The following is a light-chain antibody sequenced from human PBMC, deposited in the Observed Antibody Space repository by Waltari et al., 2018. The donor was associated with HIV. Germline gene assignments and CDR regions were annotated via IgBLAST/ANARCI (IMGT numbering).Light chain of an antibody. Sequence: QSALTQPASVSGSPGQSITISCIGTNSDVGGYNYVSWYKQHTGKAPNLLICEVTNLPAVMSNRFSVSKAGNTAALTISGLHAEDEADYYCSSYTTTSTVVFGGGTKLTVL. V-gene: IGLV2-14*01. J-gene: IGLJ2*01. CDR2: EVT. CDR3: SSYTTTSTVV. CDR1: NSDVGGYNY.